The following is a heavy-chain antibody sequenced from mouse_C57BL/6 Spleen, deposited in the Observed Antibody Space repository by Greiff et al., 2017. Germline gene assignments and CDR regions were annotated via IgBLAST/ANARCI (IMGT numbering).Heavy chain of an antibody. J-gene: IGHJ4*01. CDR3: ARWDGFYAMDY. CDR1: GYTFTGSW. CDR2: ILPGSGST. D-gene: IGHD2-3*01. V-gene: IGHV1-9*01. Sequence: QVQLQQSGAELMKPGASVKLSCKATGYTFTGSWIEWVKQRPGHGLEWIGEILPGSGSTNYNEKFKGKATFTADTSSNTAYMPLSSLTTEDSAIYYCARWDGFYAMDYWGQGTSVTVSS.